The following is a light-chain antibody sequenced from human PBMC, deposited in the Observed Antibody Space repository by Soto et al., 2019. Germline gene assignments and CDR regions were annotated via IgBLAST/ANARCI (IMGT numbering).Light chain of an antibody. Sequence: QSVLTQPASVSGSPGQSITISCTGTSSDVGGYNYVSWYQLHPGKAPKLIIYEVSNRPSGVSNRCSGSKSGNTASLTISGLQAEDEADYYCNSYTSSTAYVFGTGTKVTVL. CDR2: EVS. CDR1: SSDVGGYNY. CDR3: NSYTSSTAYV. V-gene: IGLV2-14*01. J-gene: IGLJ1*01.